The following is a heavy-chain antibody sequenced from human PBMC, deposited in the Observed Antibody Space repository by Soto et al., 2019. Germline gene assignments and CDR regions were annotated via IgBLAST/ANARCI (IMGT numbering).Heavy chain of an antibody. V-gene: IGHV3-23*01. D-gene: IGHD6-13*01. J-gene: IGHJ6*02. CDR1: GFTFSSYA. CDR3: AKDASSAAANAPYYYYYGMDV. Sequence: PGGSLRLSCAASGFTFSSYAMSWVRQAPGKGLEWVSAISGSGGSTYYADSVKGRFTISRDNSKNTLYLQMNSLRAEDTAVYYCAKDASSAAANAPYYYYYGMDVWGQGTTVTVSS. CDR2: ISGSGGST.